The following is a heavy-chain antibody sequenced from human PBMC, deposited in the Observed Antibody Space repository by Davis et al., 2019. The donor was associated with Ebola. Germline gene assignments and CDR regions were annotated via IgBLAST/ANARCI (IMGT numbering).Heavy chain of an antibody. D-gene: IGHD6-6*01. CDR3: ARVYQQFACFDP. V-gene: IGHV4-39*01. Sequence: PSETLSLTCILSGGSVSSGIYYWAWIRQPPGKGLEWIGSIYSSGSTYYTPSLKSRVTISVDTSKNQFSLKLNSVTAADTAVYYCARVYQQFACFDPWGQGTLVTVSS. CDR2: IYSSGST. J-gene: IGHJ5*02. CDR1: GGSVSSGIYY.